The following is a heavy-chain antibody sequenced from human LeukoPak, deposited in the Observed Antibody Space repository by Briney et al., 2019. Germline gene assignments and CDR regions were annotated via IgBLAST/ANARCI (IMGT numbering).Heavy chain of an antibody. CDR3: ARAAARRTPFDY. Sequence: SETLSLTCTVSGVSISSSSYYWGWIRQPSGKGLEWIGSIYYSGSTYYNPSLKSRVTITVDTSKNQFSLKLSSVTAADTAVYYYARAAARRTPFDYWGQGTLVTVSS. D-gene: IGHD6-13*01. CDR2: IYYSGST. V-gene: IGHV4-39*01. CDR1: GVSISSSSYY. J-gene: IGHJ4*02.